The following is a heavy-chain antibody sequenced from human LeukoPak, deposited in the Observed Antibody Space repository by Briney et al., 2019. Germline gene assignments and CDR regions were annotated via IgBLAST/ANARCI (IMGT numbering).Heavy chain of an antibody. CDR3: ARRTPSSTPYYYYYYMDV. CDR2: IYTSGST. J-gene: IGHJ6*03. V-gene: IGHV4-4*09. CDR1: GGSISSYY. Sequence: PSETLSLTCTVSGGSISSYYWSWIRQPPGKGLEWIGYIYTSGSTNYNPSLKSRVTISVDTSKNQFSLKLSSVTAADTAVYYCARRTPSSTPYYYYYYMDVWGKGTTVTVSS. D-gene: IGHD6-6*01.